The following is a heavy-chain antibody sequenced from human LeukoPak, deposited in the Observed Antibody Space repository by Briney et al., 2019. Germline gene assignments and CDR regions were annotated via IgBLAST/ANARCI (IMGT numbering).Heavy chain of an antibody. D-gene: IGHD3-22*01. V-gene: IGHV5-51*01. CDR2: IYPDDSET. CDR3: ARQAYGSHFDAFDI. Sequence: PGESLKISCKASGYRFTTDYIGWMRQMPGKGLEWMGIIYPDDSETNYSPSFQGQVSMSVDKSITTAYLQWSSLKASDTAIYYCARQAYGSHFDAFDIWGQGTMATVSS. CDR1: GYRFTTDY. J-gene: IGHJ3*02.